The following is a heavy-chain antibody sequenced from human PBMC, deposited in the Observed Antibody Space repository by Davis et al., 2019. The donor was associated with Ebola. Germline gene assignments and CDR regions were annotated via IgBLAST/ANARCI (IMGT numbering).Heavy chain of an antibody. J-gene: IGHJ6*02. D-gene: IGHD1-7*01. CDR3: VHRHLTTTTDYGMDV. CDR1: GFSLPPRGVG. V-gene: IGHV2-5*02. CDR2: IYWDDDK. Sequence: SGPTLVKPTQTLTLTCTFSGFSLPPRGVGVGWIRQPPGKALEWLALIYWDDDKRYRPSLKSRLTITKDTSKNQVVLTMTSMDPVDSATYYCVHRHLTTTTDYGMDVWGQGTTVTVSS.